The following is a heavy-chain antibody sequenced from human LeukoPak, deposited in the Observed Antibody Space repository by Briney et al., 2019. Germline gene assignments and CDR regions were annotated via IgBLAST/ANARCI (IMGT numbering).Heavy chain of an antibody. CDR1: GFTFSSYG. CDR3: ARDTTYYDSSGYLDY. V-gene: IGHV3-21*01. CDR2: ISSSSSYI. Sequence: GGSLRLSCAASGFTFSSYGMHWVRQAPGKGLEWVSSISSSSSYIYYADSVKGRFTISRDNAKNSLYLQMNSLRAEDTAVYYCARDTTYYDSSGYLDYWGQGTLVTVSS. D-gene: IGHD3-22*01. J-gene: IGHJ4*02.